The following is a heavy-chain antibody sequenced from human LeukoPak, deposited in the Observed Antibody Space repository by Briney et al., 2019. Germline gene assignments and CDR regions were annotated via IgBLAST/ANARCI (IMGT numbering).Heavy chain of an antibody. J-gene: IGHJ4*02. Sequence: PGGSLRLSCAASGFTFSTYSMNWVRHAPGKGLEWVSSISSRSIYIYYADSVKGRFTISRDNAKNSLYLQLNSLRAEDTAVYYCARVRPDDCTTSTCSLDYWGQGTLVTVSS. CDR1: GFTFSTYS. CDR3: ARVRPDDCTTSTCSLDY. V-gene: IGHV3-21*01. CDR2: ISSRSIYI. D-gene: IGHD2-2*01.